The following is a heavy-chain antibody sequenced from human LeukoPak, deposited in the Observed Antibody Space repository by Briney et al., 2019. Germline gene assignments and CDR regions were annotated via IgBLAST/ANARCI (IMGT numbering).Heavy chain of an antibody. CDR1: GFTFSRYW. D-gene: IGHD3-3*01. V-gene: IGHV3-74*01. J-gene: IGHJ3*01. Sequence: GSLRLSCAASGFTFSRYWMHWVRQAPGKGLVWVARINSDGSTTSDADSVKGRFTISRDNAKNTLYLQMNSLRAEDTAVYYCAKARFSGMGGILSWGQGTMVTVSS. CDR3: AKARFSGMGGILS. CDR2: INSDGSTT.